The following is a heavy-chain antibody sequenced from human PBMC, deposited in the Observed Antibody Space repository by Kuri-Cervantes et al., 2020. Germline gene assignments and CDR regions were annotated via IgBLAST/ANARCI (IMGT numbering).Heavy chain of an antibody. CDR3: AVQGGIAA. J-gene: IGHJ5*02. Sequence: GGSLRLSCAASGFTFSYYGKGLVWVSGIGSAVDTYYPGSVKGRFTISRDNAKNSLYLQMNSLRAEDTAVYYCAVQGGIAAWGQGTLVTVSS. D-gene: IGHD6-13*01. CDR1: GFTFSYYG. CDR2: IGSAVDT. V-gene: IGHV3-13*01.